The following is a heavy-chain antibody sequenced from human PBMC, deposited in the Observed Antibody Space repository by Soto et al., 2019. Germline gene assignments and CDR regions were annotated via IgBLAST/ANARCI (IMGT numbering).Heavy chain of an antibody. V-gene: IGHV3-23*01. CDR3: AKSPNRVSGFGDLDI. J-gene: IGHJ3*02. Sequence: EVQLLESGGGLVQPGGSLRLSCAGSGFTLSSYAMNWIRQAPGKGLVWVSTISGSGKKSYYSDTVQGRITVSRDNSKNTLFLLLDSLRVEDTGVNYCAKSPNRVSGFGDLDIWGQWTSVTVS. CDR1: GFTLSSYA. CDR2: ISGSGKKS. D-gene: IGHD3-3*01.